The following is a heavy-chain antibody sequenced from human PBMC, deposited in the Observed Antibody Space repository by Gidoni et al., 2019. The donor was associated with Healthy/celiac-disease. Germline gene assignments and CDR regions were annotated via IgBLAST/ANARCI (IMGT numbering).Heavy chain of an antibody. Sequence: QVQLVESGGGVVQPGRSLLLSCAASGFTFSSYGMHWVRQAPGKGLEWVGVIWYDGSNKYYADSVKGRFTISRDNSKNTLYLQMNSLRAEDTAVYYCATIAAAGNFDYWGQGTLVTVSS. D-gene: IGHD6-13*01. CDR3: ATIAAAGNFDY. CDR1: GFTFSSYG. V-gene: IGHV3-33*01. J-gene: IGHJ4*02. CDR2: IWYDGSNK.